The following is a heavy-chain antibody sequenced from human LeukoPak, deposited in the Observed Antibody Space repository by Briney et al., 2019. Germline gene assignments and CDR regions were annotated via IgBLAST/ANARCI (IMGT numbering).Heavy chain of an antibody. Sequence: ASVKVSCKASGGTFSSYAISWVRQAPGQGLEWMGRIIPILGIANYAQKFQGRVTITADKSTSTAYMELSSLRSEDTAVYYCARDRRYYDFWSGFQQPGMDDWGQGTTVTVSS. D-gene: IGHD3-3*01. CDR3: ARDRRYYDFWSGFQQPGMDD. J-gene: IGHJ6*02. CDR2: IIPILGIA. CDR1: GGTFSSYA. V-gene: IGHV1-69*04.